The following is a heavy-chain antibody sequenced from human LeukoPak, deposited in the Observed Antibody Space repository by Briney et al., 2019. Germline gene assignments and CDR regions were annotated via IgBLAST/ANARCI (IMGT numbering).Heavy chain of an antibody. CDR3: AREGSAANSDY. CDR2: TNPNSGGT. D-gene: IGHD6-13*01. Sequence: ASVKVSCKASGYTFTGYYMHWVRQAPGQGLEWMGWTNPNSGGTNYAQKFQGRVTMTRDMSTSTVYMELSSLRSEDTAVYYCAREGSAANSDYWGQGTLVTVSS. V-gene: IGHV1-2*02. J-gene: IGHJ4*02. CDR1: GYTFTGYY.